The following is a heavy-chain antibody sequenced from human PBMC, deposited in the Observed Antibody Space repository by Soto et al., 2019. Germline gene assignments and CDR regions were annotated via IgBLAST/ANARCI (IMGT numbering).Heavy chain of an antibody. CDR1: GFTFSSFG. Sequence: QVQLVESGGGVVQPERSLRLSCSVSGFTFSSFGMHWVRLAPGKGLEWVAVISSDGNTKYYADSVKGRLTISRDNSKNTLYLQMNSLRAEDTAVYYCAREISSGFWGQGTLVTVSS. CDR3: AREISSGF. V-gene: IGHV3-30*19. CDR2: ISSDGNTK. D-gene: IGHD6-25*01. J-gene: IGHJ4*02.